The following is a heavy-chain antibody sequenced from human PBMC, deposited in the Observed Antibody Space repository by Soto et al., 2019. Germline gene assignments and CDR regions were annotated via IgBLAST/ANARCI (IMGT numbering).Heavy chain of an antibody. CDR1: GFTFSSSA. J-gene: IGHJ5*02. Sequence: EVRLLESGGGLAQPGGSLRLSCAASGFTFSSSAMNRVRQAPGKGLEWVSSIRVGGGDTFYADSVRGRFTVSRDISRNTLYLQMNSLRAEDTAIYYCAKCSVGTVRSSGWCNWFDPWGQGTLVTVSS. CDR2: IRVGGGDT. V-gene: IGHV3-23*01. CDR3: AKCSVGTVRSSGWCNWFDP. D-gene: IGHD6-19*01.